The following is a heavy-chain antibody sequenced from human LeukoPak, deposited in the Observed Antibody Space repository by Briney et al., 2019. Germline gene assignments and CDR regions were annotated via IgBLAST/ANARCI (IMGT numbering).Heavy chain of an antibody. J-gene: IGHJ3*02. CDR2: IRSKTNSYTT. Sequence: GGSLRLSCAASGFTFSGSAIHWVRQASGKGLEWVGRIRSKTNSYTTIYAASVRGRFTISRDDSKNTAYVQMNSLKTEDTAVYYCIRQQEGAFDIWGQGTMVTVSP. V-gene: IGHV3-73*01. CDR3: IRQQEGAFDI. CDR1: GFTFSGSA.